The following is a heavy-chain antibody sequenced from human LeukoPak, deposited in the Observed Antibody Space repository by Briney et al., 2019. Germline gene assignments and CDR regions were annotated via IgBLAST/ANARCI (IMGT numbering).Heavy chain of an antibody. CDR3: ASSHDGGTYYYDSSGYSADAFDI. V-gene: IGHV4-31*03. J-gene: IGHJ3*02. CDR1: GGSISSGGYS. Sequence: PSETLSLTCTVSGGSISSGGYSWRWIRQHPGKGLEWIGYIYYSGSTYYNPSLKSRVTISVDTSKNQFSLKLSSVTAADTAVYYCASSHDGGTYYYDSSGYSADAFDIWGQGTMVTVSS. CDR2: IYYSGST. D-gene: IGHD3-22*01.